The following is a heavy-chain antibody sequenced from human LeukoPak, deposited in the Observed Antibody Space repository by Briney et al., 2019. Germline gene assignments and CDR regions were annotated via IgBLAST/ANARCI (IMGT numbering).Heavy chain of an antibody. D-gene: IGHD3-10*01. CDR3: ATLWFGDSGNWFDP. CDR2: IYADGGT. CDR1: GFTFSSYA. J-gene: IGHJ5*02. V-gene: IGHV3-66*01. Sequence: GSLRLSCAASGFTFSSYAMSWVRHPPGKGLEWVSVIYADGGTYYADSVKGSFTISRDNSKNTLYLQMTSLRAEDTAVYYCATLWFGDSGNWFDPWGQGTLVTVSS.